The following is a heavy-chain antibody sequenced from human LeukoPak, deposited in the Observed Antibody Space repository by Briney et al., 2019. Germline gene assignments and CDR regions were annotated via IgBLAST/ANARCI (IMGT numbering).Heavy chain of an antibody. CDR3: ARGLSGRGYSYGYIDAFDI. J-gene: IGHJ3*02. Sequence: GASVKVSCKASGYTFTSYDINWVRQATGQGLEWMGWMNPNSGKTGYAQKFQGRVTMTRNTSISTAYMELSSLRSEDTAVYYCARGLSGRGYSYGYIDAFDIWGQGTMVTVSS. CDR1: GYTFTSYD. V-gene: IGHV1-8*01. D-gene: IGHD5-18*01. CDR2: MNPNSGKT.